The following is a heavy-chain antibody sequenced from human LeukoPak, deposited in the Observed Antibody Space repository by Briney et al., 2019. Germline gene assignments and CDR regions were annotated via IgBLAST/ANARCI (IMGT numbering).Heavy chain of an antibody. CDR2: IYSGGST. CDR1: GFTVSNNY. Sequence: PSGGSLRLSCAASGFTVSNNYMSWVRQAPGKGLEWVSVIYSGGSTYYADSVKGRFTISRDTSKDTLYLQMNSLRAEDTAVYYCARHLHSYYYGLDVWGQGTTVTVSS. J-gene: IGHJ6*02. D-gene: IGHD4-11*01. CDR3: ARHLHSYYYGLDV. V-gene: IGHV3-53*01.